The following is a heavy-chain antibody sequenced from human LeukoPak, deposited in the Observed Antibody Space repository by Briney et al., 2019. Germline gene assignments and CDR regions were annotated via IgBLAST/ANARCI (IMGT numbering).Heavy chain of an antibody. CDR1: GFTFSSYA. CDR3: AKDSSGSYVYYFDY. CDR2: ISGSGGST. D-gene: IGHD1-26*01. Sequence: GGSLRLSCAASGFTFSSYAMSWVRQAPGKGLEWVSAISGSGGSTYYADSVKGRFTISRDNSKTTLYLQMNSLRAEDTAVYYCAKDSSGSYVYYFDYWGQGTLVTVSS. J-gene: IGHJ4*02. V-gene: IGHV3-23*01.